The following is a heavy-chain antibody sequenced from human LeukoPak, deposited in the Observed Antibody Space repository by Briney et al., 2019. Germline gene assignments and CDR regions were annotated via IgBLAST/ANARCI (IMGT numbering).Heavy chain of an antibody. D-gene: IGHD1-26*01. CDR1: GFSFSSYS. CDR3: ARAWYSWGYYFDY. V-gene: IGHV3-48*02. CDR2: ISSSSSTI. Sequence: GGSLRLSCAASGFSFSSYSMNWVRQAPGKGLEWVSYISSSSSTIFYADSVKGRFTISRDNARNSLYLQMHSLRDEDTAVYYCARAWYSWGYYFDYWGQGALVTVSS. J-gene: IGHJ4*02.